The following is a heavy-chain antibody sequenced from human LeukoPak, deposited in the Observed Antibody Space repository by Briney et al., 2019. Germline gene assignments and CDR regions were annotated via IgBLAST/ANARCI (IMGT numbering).Heavy chain of an antibody. V-gene: IGHV4-38-2*02. CDR1: VYSISSGYY. CDR2: IHHSGIT. CDR3: ARDLYDDNRCFDF. Sequence: SETLSLTCTVSVYSISSGYYWGWIRQPPVKGLEWIGSIHHSGITYYNPSLKSRVTISVDTSKNQFSLRVDSVTAADTAVYYCARDLYDDNRCFDFWGQGILVTVSS. D-gene: IGHD1-14*01. J-gene: IGHJ4*02.